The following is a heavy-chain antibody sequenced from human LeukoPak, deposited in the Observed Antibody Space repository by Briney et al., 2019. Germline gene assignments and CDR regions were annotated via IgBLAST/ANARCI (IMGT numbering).Heavy chain of an antibody. D-gene: IGHD5-18*01. CDR2: IIPIFGTA. CDR3: ARGVNSYGYGGGYYFDY. J-gene: IGHJ4*02. Sequence: SVKVSCKASGYTFTSYGISWVRQAPGQGLEWMGGIIPIFGTANYAQKFQGRVTITTDESTSTAYMELSSLRSEDTAVYYCARGVNSYGYGGGYYFDYWGQGTLVTVSS. V-gene: IGHV1-69*05. CDR1: GYTFTSYG.